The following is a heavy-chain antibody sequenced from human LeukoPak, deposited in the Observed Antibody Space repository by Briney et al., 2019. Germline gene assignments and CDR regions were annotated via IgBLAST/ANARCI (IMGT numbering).Heavy chain of an antibody. CDR3: ARGGYPQFSDY. V-gene: IGHV3-53*01. J-gene: IGHJ4*02. D-gene: IGHD2-15*01. Sequence: GGSLRLSCAASGFIVSSSYMSWVRQALGKGLEWVSVIYSGGSTYYADSAKGRFTISRDNSTNWLYLQMNSLRAEDTAVYYCARGGYPQFSDYWGQGTLVTVSS. CDR1: GFIVSSSY. CDR2: IYSGGST.